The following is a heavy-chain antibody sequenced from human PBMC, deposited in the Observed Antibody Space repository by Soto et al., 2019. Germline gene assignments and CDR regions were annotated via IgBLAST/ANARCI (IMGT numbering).Heavy chain of an antibody. Sequence: SSTYAVYGGSFSGYYWSWIRQPPGKGLEWIGEINHSGSTNYNPSLKSRVTISVDTSKNQFSLKLSSVTAADTAVYYCARGRYDFWSGYYRAVLDYWGQGTLVTVSS. J-gene: IGHJ4*02. CDR2: INHSGST. D-gene: IGHD3-3*01. V-gene: IGHV4-34*01. CDR3: ARGRYDFWSGYYRAVLDY. CDR1: GGSFSGYY.